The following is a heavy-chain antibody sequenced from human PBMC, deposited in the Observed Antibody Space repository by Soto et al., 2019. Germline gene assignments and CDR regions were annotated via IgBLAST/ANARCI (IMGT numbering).Heavy chain of an antibody. CDR3: ARGRGRYSSGWSWFDP. D-gene: IGHD6-19*01. CDR2: IFQSGST. CDR1: GGTIRSPDW. Sequence: SETLSLTCGVSGGTIRSPDWWTWVRQPPGKGLEWIGEIFQSGSTNYTPSLESRVTISVDKSKNQFSLALTSVTAADTAVYFCARGRGRYSSGWSWFDPWGQGILVTVSS. V-gene: IGHV4-4*02. J-gene: IGHJ5*02.